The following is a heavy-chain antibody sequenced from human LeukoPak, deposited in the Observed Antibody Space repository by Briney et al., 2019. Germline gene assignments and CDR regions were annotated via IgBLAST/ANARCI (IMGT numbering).Heavy chain of an antibody. CDR2: INPNSGGT. V-gene: IGHV1-2*06. D-gene: IGHD6-19*01. Sequence: ASVKVSCKASGYTFTGYYMHWVRQAPGQGLEWVGRINPNSGGTNYAQKFQGRVTMTRDTSISTAYMELSRLRSDDTAVYYCATSSIAVAGTEGSDYWGQGTLVTVSS. J-gene: IGHJ4*02. CDR1: GYTFTGYY. CDR3: ATSSIAVAGTEGSDY.